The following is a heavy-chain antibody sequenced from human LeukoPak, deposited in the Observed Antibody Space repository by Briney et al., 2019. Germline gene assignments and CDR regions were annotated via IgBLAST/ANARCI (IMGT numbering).Heavy chain of an antibody. Sequence: PGGSLRLSCAASGFTFSSYAFNWVRQVPGKGLEWISYIDNGGNIIYYADSVKGRFTISRDNARKSLYLQMNSLGAEDTAVYYCAATDSDSSGYYHKNENGGDVEFWGQGTLVTVSS. V-gene: IGHV3-48*03. CDR1: GFTFSSYA. CDR2: IDNGGNII. D-gene: IGHD3-22*01. J-gene: IGHJ4*02. CDR3: AATDSDSSGYYHKNENGGDVEF.